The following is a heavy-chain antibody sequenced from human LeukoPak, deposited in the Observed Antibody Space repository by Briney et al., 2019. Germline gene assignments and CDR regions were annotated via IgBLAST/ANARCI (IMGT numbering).Heavy chain of an antibody. J-gene: IGHJ4*02. V-gene: IGHV1-8*03. CDR1: GYTFTSYD. CDR3: ARDEYSSGWKIDY. D-gene: IGHD6-19*01. CDR2: MNPNSGNT. Sequence: GASVKVSCKASGYTFTSYDINWVRQATGQGLEWMGWMNPNSGNTGYAQRFQGRVTITRNTSISTAYMELRSLRSDDTAVYYCARDEYSSGWKIDYWGQGTLVTVSS.